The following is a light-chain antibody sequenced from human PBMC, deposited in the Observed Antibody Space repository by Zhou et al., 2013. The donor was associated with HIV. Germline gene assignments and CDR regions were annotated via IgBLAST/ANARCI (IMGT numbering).Light chain of an antibody. CDR2: GAS. V-gene: IGKV3-15*01. Sequence: ELVMTQSPATLSVSPGERATLSCRASQSVSSNLAWYQQKPGQAPRLLIYGASNRAAGIPARFSGSGSGTEFTLTINSMQSEDFAVYYCQQYDNWPPPFGQGTKVEIK. CDR3: QQYDNWPPP. J-gene: IGKJ1*01. CDR1: QSVSSN.